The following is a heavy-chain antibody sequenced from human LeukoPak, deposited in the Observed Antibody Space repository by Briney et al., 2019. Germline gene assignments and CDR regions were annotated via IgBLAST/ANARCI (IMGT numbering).Heavy chain of an antibody. D-gene: IGHD5-12*01. Sequence: GGSLRLSCAASGFTFSSYSMNWVRQAPGKGLEWVSYISSSSSTIYYADSVKGRFTISRDNAKNSLYLQMNSLRAEDTAVYYCARADSGYDRIAYYFDYWGQGTLVTVSS. CDR2: ISSSSSTI. V-gene: IGHV3-48*01. CDR3: ARADSGYDRIAYYFDY. J-gene: IGHJ4*02. CDR1: GFTFSSYS.